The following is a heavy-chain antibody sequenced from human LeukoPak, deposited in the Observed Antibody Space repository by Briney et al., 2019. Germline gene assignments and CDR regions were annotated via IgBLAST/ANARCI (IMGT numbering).Heavy chain of an antibody. CDR3: ARVGVDYSNHGDYYYYYYMDV. CDR2: IYHSGST. CDR1: GGSISSGGYY. V-gene: IGHV4-30-2*01. J-gene: IGHJ6*03. Sequence: KASGTLSLTCTVSGGSISSGGYYWSWIRQPPGKGLEWIGYIYHSGSTYYNPSLKSRVTISVDRSKNQFSLKLSSVTAADTAVYYCARVGVDYSNHGDYYYYYYMDVWGKGTTVTVSS. D-gene: IGHD4-11*01.